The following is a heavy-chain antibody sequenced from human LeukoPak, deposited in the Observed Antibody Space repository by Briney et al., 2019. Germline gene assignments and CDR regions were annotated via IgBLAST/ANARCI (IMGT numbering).Heavy chain of an antibody. V-gene: IGHV1-2*02. CDR2: INPNSGGT. J-gene: IGHJ4*02. CDR1: GYTFTGYY. CDR3: ARDGYYDSSGYWFDY. D-gene: IGHD3-22*01. Sequence: ASVKVSCKASGYTFTGYYMHWVRQAPGQGLEWMGWINPNSGGTNYAQKFQGRVTMTRDTSTSTVYMELSSLRSEDTAVYYCARDGYYDSSGYWFDYWGQGTLVTVSS.